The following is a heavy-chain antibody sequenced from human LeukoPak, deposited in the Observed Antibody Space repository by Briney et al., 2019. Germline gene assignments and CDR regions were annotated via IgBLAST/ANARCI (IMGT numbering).Heavy chain of an antibody. J-gene: IGHJ5*02. D-gene: IGHD3-10*01. CDR2: IYYSGST. CDR1: GGSISSYY. CDR3: ARGSYGSGSYLGLNWFDP. V-gene: IGHV4-59*01. Sequence: SETLSLTCTVSGGSISSYYWSWIRQPPGKGLEWIGYIYYSGSTNYNPSLKSRVTISVDTSKNQFSLKLSSVTAADTAVYYCARGSYGSGSYLGLNWFDPWGQGTLATVSS.